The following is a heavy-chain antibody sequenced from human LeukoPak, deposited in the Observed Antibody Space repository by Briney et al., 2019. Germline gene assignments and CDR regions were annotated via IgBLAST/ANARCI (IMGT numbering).Heavy chain of an antibody. V-gene: IGHV1-69-2*01. Sequence: ASVKVSCKASGYTFTSYDINWVRQATGQGLEWMGRVDPEDGETIYAEKFQGRVTITADTSTDTAYMGLSSLRSEDTAVYYCAIGGMTTIDPWGQGTLVTVSS. CDR1: GYTFTSYD. J-gene: IGHJ5*02. D-gene: IGHD5-24*01. CDR2: VDPEDGET. CDR3: AIGGMTTIDP.